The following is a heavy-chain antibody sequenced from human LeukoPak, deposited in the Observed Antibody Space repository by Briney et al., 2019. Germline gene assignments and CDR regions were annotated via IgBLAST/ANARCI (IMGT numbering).Heavy chain of an antibody. CDR2: ISWDGGST. CDR3: AKGRGTAQPYYYYGMDV. V-gene: IGHV3-43D*03. J-gene: IGHJ6*02. Sequence: TGGSLRLSCAASGFTFDDYAMHWVRQAPGKGLEWVSLISWDGGSTYYADSVKGRFTISRDNSKNSLHLQMNSLRAEDTALYYCAKGRGTAQPYYYYGMDVWGQGTTVTVSS. D-gene: IGHD2-21*02. CDR1: GFTFDDYA.